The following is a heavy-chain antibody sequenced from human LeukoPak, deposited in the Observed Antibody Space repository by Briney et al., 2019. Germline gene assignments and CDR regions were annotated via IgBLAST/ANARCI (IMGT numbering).Heavy chain of an antibody. CDR3: AKNGTVTAGPFDP. Sequence: SGGSLRLSRAASGVHFSRHGVQWVRQAPGKGLEWVAVIWYDGSDKYYADSVKGRFTISRDNYKNTLYLQMTSLRADHTAVYYYAKNGTVTAGPFDPWRGGTLVTVSS. J-gene: IGHJ5*02. V-gene: IGHV3-33*06. CDR2: IWYDGSDK. D-gene: IGHD4-17*01. CDR1: GVHFSRHG.